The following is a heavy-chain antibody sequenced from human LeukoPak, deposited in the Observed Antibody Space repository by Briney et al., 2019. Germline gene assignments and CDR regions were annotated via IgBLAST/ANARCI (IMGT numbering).Heavy chain of an antibody. V-gene: IGHV3-30-3*01. J-gene: IGHJ4*02. CDR2: ISYDGSNK. Sequence: GGSLRLSCAASGFTFSSYAMHWVRQAPGKGLEWVAVISYDGSNKYYADSVKGRFTISRDNSKNTLYLQMNSLRAEDTAVYYCARDGPIQLWLRWFAYWGQGTLVTVSS. CDR1: GFTFSSYA. CDR3: ARDGPIQLWLRWFAY. D-gene: IGHD5-18*01.